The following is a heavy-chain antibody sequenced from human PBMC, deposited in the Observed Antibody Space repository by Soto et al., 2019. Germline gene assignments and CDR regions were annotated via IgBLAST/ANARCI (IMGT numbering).Heavy chain of an antibody. CDR3: ARPKTIGAAAGKGWFDP. Sequence: SETLSLTCSVSGGSISSGDYYWSWIRQPPGKGLEWIGYIYYSGSTYYNPSLKSRVTISVDTSKNQFSLKLSSVTAADTAMYYCARPKTIGAAAGKGWFDPWGQGTLVTVSS. D-gene: IGHD6-13*01. CDR1: GGSISSGDYY. J-gene: IGHJ5*02. V-gene: IGHV4-30-4*01. CDR2: IYYSGST.